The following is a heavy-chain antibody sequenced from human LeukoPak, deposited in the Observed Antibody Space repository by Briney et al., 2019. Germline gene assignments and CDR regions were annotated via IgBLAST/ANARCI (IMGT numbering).Heavy chain of an antibody. CDR2: IIPIFGTA. V-gene: IGHV1-69*06. CDR1: GYTFSNYY. J-gene: IGHJ4*02. D-gene: IGHD4-17*01. CDR3: ARDSEHDYGDLYFDY. Sequence: ASVKVSCKASGYTFSNYYMHWVRQAPGQGLEWMGGIIPIFGTANYAQKFQGRVTITADKSTSTAYMELSSLRSEDTAVYYCARDSEHDYGDLYFDYWGQGTLVTVSS.